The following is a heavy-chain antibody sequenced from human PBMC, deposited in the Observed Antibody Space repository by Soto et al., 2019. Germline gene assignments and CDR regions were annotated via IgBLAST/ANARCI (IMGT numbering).Heavy chain of an antibody. V-gene: IGHV3-23*01. CDR1: GFTFSSYA. D-gene: IGHD2-15*01. CDR2: ISGSGGST. CDR3: AKVVGMGRLGYCSGGSCYSVPVFHH. J-gene: IGHJ1*01. Sequence: EVQLLESGGGLVQPGGSLRLSCAASGFTFSSYAMSLVRQAPGKGLEWVAAISGSGGSTYYADVVKGRFTISRDNYKNTLSMQMNSLRAEDTAVYYCAKVVGMGRLGYCSGGSCYSVPVFHHWGQGTLVTVSS.